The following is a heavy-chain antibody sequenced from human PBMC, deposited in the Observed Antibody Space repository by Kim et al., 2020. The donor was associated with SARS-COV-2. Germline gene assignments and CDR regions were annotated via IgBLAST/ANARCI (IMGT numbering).Heavy chain of an antibody. Sequence: ASVKVSCKASGYTVTDYGFSWVRQAPGQGLEWMGWIDSDNGNTNYAQNLQGRVTMTADTSTSTAYMELMSLRSDDTAMYYCVRGHYGKIVGEYWGQGTLVTVSS. CDR2: IDSDNGNT. D-gene: IGHD1-26*01. V-gene: IGHV1-18*01. CDR1: GYTVTDYG. J-gene: IGHJ4*02. CDR3: VRGHYGKIVGEY.